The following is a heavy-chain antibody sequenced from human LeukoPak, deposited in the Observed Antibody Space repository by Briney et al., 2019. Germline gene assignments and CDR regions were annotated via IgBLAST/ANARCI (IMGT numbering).Heavy chain of an antibody. D-gene: IGHD2-2*01. CDR1: GGTFSSYA. CDR3: ARDGGYCSSTSCQPYNWFDP. J-gene: IGHJ5*02. Sequence: SVKVSCKASGGTFSSYAISWVRQAPGQGLEWMGGIIPIFGTANYAQKLQGRVTITADESTSTAYMELSSLRSEDTAVYCCARDGGYCSSTSCQPYNWFDPWGQGTLVTVSS. CDR2: IIPIFGTA. V-gene: IGHV1-69*01.